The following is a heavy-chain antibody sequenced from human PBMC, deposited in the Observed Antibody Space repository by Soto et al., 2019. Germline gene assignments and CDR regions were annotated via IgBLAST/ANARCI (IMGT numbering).Heavy chain of an antibody. CDR1: GFTFSSYA. J-gene: IGHJ4*02. CDR2: VSIGGST. V-gene: IGHV3-23*01. D-gene: IGHD3-3*01. CDR3: ARVTIFGVVITAPDY. Sequence: GGSLRLSCAASGFTFSSYAMGWVRQGPGKGLEWVAVVSIGGSTHYADSVRGRFTISRDNSKNTLSLQMNSLRAEDTAVYYCARVTIFGVVITAPDYWGQGTLVTVSS.